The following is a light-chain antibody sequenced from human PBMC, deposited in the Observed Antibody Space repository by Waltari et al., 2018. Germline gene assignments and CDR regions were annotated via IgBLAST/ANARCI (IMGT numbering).Light chain of an antibody. CDR2: DAS. V-gene: IGKV3-11*01. Sequence: EIVLTQSPATLSLSPGERATLSCRASQSVSSSLAWYQQKPGQAPRLLIYDASNRATVIPARFSGSGSGTDFTLTISSLEPEDFAVYYCQQRNSWPLTFGGGTKVEIK. CDR3: QQRNSWPLT. J-gene: IGKJ4*01. CDR1: QSVSSS.